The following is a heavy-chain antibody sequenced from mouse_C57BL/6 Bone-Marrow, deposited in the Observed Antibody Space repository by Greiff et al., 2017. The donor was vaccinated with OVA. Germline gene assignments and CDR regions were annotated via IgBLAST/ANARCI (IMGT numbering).Heavy chain of an antibody. D-gene: IGHD3-2*02. CDR3: ARHEVGTAQALYAMDY. V-gene: IGHV1-62-2*01. Sequence: VQLQESGAELVKPGASVKLSCKASGYTFTEYTIHWVKQRSGQGLEWIGWFYPGSGSIKYNEKFKDKATLTADKSSSTVYMELSRLTSEDSAVYFCARHEVGTAQALYAMDYWGQGTSVTVSS. CDR2: FYPGSGSI. J-gene: IGHJ4*01. CDR1: GYTFTEYT.